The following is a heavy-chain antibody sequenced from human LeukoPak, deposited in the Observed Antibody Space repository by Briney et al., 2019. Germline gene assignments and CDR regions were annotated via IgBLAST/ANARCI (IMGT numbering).Heavy chain of an antibody. CDR3: AKGAEIDH. J-gene: IGHJ4*02. V-gene: IGHV3-23*01. CDR2: MTGPADTT. Sequence: GGSLRLSCAASGFNFNNFAMSWVRQAPGKGLEWLSAMTGPADTTYYAESVKGRFTISRDYSKSMVFLQMNSLRVEDTAIYYFAKGAEIDHWGQGTLVTVSS. CDR1: GFNFNNFA.